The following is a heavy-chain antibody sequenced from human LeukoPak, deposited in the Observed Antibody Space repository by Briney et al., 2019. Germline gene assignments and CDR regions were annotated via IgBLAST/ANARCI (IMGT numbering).Heavy chain of an antibody. CDR2: INPDSGGT. CDR3: ARAMWHYDSSGIDAI. D-gene: IGHD3-22*01. V-gene: IGHV1-2*02. CDR1: GYTFTGYY. J-gene: IGHJ3*02. Sequence: ASVKVSCKASGYTFTGYYIHWVRQAPGQGLEWMGWINPDSGGTNYAQRFQGRVTMTRDTSISTAYMELSRLTSGDTAVYYCARAMWHYDSSGIDAIWGQGTMVTVSS.